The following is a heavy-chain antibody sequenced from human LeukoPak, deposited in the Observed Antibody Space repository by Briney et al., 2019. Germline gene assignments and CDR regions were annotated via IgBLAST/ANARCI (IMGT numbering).Heavy chain of an antibody. D-gene: IGHD3-22*01. J-gene: IGHJ4*02. Sequence: PGGSLRLSCAASGFSFSSFSIHWVRQALGKGLEWVAVISSEGSKKFYADSVEGRFTISRDNSKNTVYLQMNSLGAEDTAEYYCAREPHYYDSSGYYTPYTDYWGQGTLVTVSA. CDR1: GFSFSSFS. V-gene: IGHV3-30-3*01. CDR2: ISSEGSKK. CDR3: AREPHYYDSSGYYTPYTDY.